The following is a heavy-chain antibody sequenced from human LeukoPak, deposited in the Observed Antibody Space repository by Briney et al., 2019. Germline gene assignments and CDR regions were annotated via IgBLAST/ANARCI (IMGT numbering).Heavy chain of an antibody. CDR3: ARDPSTFYFDY. Sequence: SETLSLTCTVSGGSISSYCWSWIRQPPGKGLEWIGYIYSSGSTDYNPSLKSRVTISVDTSKGQFSLKLSSVTAADTAIYYCARDPSTFYFDYWGQGALVTVSS. V-gene: IGHV4-59*01. D-gene: IGHD3-16*01. CDR1: GGSISSYC. J-gene: IGHJ4*02. CDR2: IYSSGST.